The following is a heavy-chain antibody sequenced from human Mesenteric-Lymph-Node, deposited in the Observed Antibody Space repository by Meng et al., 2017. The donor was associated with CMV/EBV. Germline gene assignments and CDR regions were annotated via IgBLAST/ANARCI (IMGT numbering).Heavy chain of an antibody. V-gene: IGHV4-30-4*08. CDR2: IYYSGST. CDR3: VRCWGGSSAYYCQGYSFDY. D-gene: IGHD3-22*01. Sequence: SETLSLTCTVSGDAISSGNYYWSWIRQPPGKGLEWIGYIYYSGSTYYNPYLKSRVTISVATSKNQFSLKLSSMTAADTAVYYCVRCWGGSSAYYCQGYSFDYWGQGTLVTVSS. J-gene: IGHJ4*02. CDR1: GDAISSGNYY.